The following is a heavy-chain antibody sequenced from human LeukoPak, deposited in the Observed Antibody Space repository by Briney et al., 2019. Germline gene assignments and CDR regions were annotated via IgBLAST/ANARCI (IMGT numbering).Heavy chain of an antibody. CDR1: GFTFSSYA. D-gene: IGHD3-10*01. J-gene: IGHJ4*02. Sequence: GGSLRLSCAASGFTFSSYAMHWVRQAPGKGLEWVAAISYDGSNKYSADSVKGRFTISRDNSKNTLYLQMNSLRAEDTAVYYCARDKASRYYGSGSYDFDYWGQGTLVTVSS. V-gene: IGHV3-30*04. CDR3: ARDKASRYYGSGSYDFDY. CDR2: ISYDGSNK.